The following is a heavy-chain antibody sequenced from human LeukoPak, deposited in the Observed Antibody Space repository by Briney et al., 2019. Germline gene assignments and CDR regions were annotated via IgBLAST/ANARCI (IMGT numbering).Heavy chain of an antibody. V-gene: IGHV4-30-2*01. CDR3: ARHKTKALRSPRVFDY. CDR2: IYHSGST. CDR1: GDSISSGGYY. J-gene: IGHJ4*02. Sequence: KPSETLSLTCTVSGDSISSGGYYWSWIRQPPGKGLEWIGYIYHSGSTYYNPSLKSRVTISVDRSKNQFSLKLSSVTAADTAVYYCARHKTKALRSPRVFDYWGQGTLVTVSS. D-gene: IGHD3-3*01.